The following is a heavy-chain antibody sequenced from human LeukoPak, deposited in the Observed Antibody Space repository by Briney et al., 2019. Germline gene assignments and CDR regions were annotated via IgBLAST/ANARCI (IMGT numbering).Heavy chain of an antibody. D-gene: IGHD3-10*01. J-gene: IGHJ4*02. V-gene: IGHV1-18*01. CDR3: ARVTRLLWFGELFPHYFDY. CDR2: ISAYNGNT. CDR1: GYTFTSYD. Sequence: ASVKVSCKASGYTFTSYDINWVRQAPGQGLEWMGWISAYNGNTNYAQKLQGRVTMTTDTSTSTAYMELRSLRSDDTAVYYCARVTRLLWFGELFPHYFDYWGQGTLVTVSS.